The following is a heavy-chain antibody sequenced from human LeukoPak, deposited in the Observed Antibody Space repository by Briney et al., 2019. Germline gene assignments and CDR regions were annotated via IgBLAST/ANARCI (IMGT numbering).Heavy chain of an antibody. J-gene: IGHJ6*03. D-gene: IGHD3-10*01. CDR2: ISAYNGNS. CDR3: ARDTGSGSYYAAYYYYLDG. CDR1: GYTFTSYG. V-gene: IGHV1-18*01. Sequence: ASVKVSCKASGYTFTSYGISWVRQAPGQGLEWMGWISAYNGNSNYVQRLQGRVIMTTDTSTSTAYMELRSLRSEDTAVYYCARDTGSGSYYAAYYYYLDGWGKGTTVTVSS.